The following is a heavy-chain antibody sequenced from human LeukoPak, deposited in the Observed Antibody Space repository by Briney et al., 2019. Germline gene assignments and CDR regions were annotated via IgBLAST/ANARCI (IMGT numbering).Heavy chain of an antibody. Sequence: SETLSLTCTVSGGSISSYYWSWIRQPAGKGLEWIGRIYTSGSTNYNPSLKSRVTMSVDTSKSQFSLKLSSVTAADTAVYYCARDKPDYGDYSTSPAYYMDVWGKGTTVTVSS. D-gene: IGHD4-17*01. CDR3: ARDKPDYGDYSTSPAYYMDV. J-gene: IGHJ6*03. CDR2: IYTSGST. V-gene: IGHV4-4*07. CDR1: GGSISSYY.